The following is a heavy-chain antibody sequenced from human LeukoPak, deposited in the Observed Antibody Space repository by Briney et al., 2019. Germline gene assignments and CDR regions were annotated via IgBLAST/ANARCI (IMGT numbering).Heavy chain of an antibody. V-gene: IGHV3-30*02. CDR1: GFTFSGYG. Sequence: GGSLRLSCAASGFTFSGYGMHWVRQAPGKGLEWVAFIRYDGSNKYYADSVKGRFTISRDNSKNTLYLQMNSLRAEDTAVYYCANSILRMFDYWGQGTLVTVSS. CDR3: ANSILRMFDY. CDR2: IRYDGSNK. J-gene: IGHJ4*02. D-gene: IGHD4-17*01.